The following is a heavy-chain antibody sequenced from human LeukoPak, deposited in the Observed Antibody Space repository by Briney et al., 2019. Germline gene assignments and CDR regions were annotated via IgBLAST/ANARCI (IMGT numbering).Heavy chain of an antibody. Sequence: SETLSLTCAVYGGSFSGYYWSWIRQPPGRGLEWIGEINHSGSTNYNPSLKSRVTISVDTSKNQFSLKLSSVTAADTAVYYCARLVGATGGYWGQGTLVTVSS. CDR1: GGSFSGYY. J-gene: IGHJ4*02. CDR2: INHSGST. CDR3: ARLVGATGGY. V-gene: IGHV4-34*01. D-gene: IGHD1-26*01.